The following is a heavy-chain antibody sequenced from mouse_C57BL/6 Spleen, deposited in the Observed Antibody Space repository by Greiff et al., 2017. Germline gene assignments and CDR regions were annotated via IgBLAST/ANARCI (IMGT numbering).Heavy chain of an antibody. CDR3: ARSPGLFDY. J-gene: IGHJ2*01. CDR1: GYTFTDYN. V-gene: IGHV1-22*01. Sequence: EVKLMESGPELVKPGASVKMSCKASGYTFTDYNMHWVKQSHGKSLEWIGYINPNNGGTSYNQKFKGKATLTVNKSSSTAYMELRSLTSEDSAVYYCARSPGLFDYWGQGTTLTVSS. CDR2: INPNNGGT.